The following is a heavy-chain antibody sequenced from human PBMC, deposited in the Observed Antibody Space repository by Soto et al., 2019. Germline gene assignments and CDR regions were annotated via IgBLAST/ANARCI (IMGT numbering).Heavy chain of an antibody. CDR1: GGSISSGGYY. J-gene: IGHJ4*02. V-gene: IGHV4-31*03. D-gene: IGHD2-21*01. CDR2: IYYNGST. Sequence: QVQLQESGPGLVKPSQTLSLTCIVSGGSISSGGYYWSWIRQLPGKGLEWIGYIYYNGSTCYNPALKSRISILVDTSKNQFSLNLSSVTAADTAVYYCARTTYGGDSRVSTFDSWGQGTLVTVSS. CDR3: ARTTYGGDSRVSTFDS.